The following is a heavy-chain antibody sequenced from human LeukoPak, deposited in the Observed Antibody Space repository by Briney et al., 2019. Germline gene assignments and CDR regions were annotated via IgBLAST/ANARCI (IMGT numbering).Heavy chain of an antibody. J-gene: IGHJ4*02. Sequence: GESLKISCKGSGYRFNSYWISWVRQMPGKGLEWMGRIDPSDSYTKYSPSFEGHVTISVDKSISTAFLQWNSLKASDSAMYYCATGASKVTTDFANYWGQGTQVAVSP. CDR2: IDPSDSYT. D-gene: IGHD4-17*01. V-gene: IGHV5-10-1*01. CDR3: ATGASKVTTDFANY. CDR1: GYRFNSYW.